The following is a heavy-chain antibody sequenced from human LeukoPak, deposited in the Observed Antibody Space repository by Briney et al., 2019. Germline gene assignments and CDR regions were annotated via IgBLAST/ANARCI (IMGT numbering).Heavy chain of an antibody. CDR1: GFTFSNNY. CDR2: VSSDGSR. Sequence: GGSLRLSCAASGFTFSNNYMSWVRQAPGKGLEWVSHVSSDGSRTYSDSVKGRVTISRDNNKDMVYLQMSSLRAEDTAVYYCATDGAYGLTHWGQGTLVTVSS. D-gene: IGHD3-16*01. V-gene: IGHV3-74*01. J-gene: IGHJ4*02. CDR3: ATDGAYGLTH.